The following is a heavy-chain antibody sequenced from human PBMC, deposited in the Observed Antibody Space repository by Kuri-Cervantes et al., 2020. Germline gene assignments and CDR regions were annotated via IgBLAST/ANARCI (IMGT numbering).Heavy chain of an antibody. CDR1: GYTFTSYY. V-gene: IGHV1-46*01. D-gene: IGHD3-22*01. J-gene: IGHJ5*02. Sequence: ASVKVSCKASGYTFTSYYMHWVRQAPGQGLEWMGIINPSGGSTSYAQKFQGRVTMTRDTSTSTVYMELSSLRSEDTAVYYCARDAPPDYYDSSGYYYGWFDPWGQGTLVTVSS. CDR2: INPSGGST. CDR3: ARDAPPDYYDSSGYYYGWFDP.